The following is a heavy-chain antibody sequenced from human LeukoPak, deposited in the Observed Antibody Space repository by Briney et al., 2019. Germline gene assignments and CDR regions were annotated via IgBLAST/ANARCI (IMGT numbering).Heavy chain of an antibody. V-gene: IGHV3-66*01. D-gene: IGHD6-19*01. J-gene: IGHJ4*02. CDR3: ARAGSVAGTVLGDY. CDR2: IYSGGST. CDR1: GFTFSSYA. Sequence: GGSLRLSCAASGFTFSSYAMSWVRQAPGKGLEWVSVIYSGGSTYYADSVKGRFTISRDNSKNTLYLQMNSLRAEDTAVYYCARAGSVAGTVLGDYWGQGTLVTVSS.